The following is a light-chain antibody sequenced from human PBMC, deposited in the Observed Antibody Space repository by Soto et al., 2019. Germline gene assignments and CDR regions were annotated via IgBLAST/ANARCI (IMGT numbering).Light chain of an antibody. CDR3: QHRNNRPFS. Sequence: EIVLTQSPATLSLSPGERATLSCRASQSVSSSYLAWYQQKPGQAPRLLIYDASNRATGIPARFSGSGSGTDFTLTISSLEPEDFAVYYCQHRNNRPFSFGPGTKVDI. V-gene: IGKV3-11*01. CDR1: QSVSSSY. J-gene: IGKJ3*01. CDR2: DAS.